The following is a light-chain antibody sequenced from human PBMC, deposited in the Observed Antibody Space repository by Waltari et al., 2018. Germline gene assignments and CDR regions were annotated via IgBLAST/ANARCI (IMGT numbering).Light chain of an antibody. CDR2: GTN. CDR1: SLRSYD. CDR3: NSRDSSGYV. V-gene: IGLV3-19*01. Sequence: SSELTQDPAVSVALGQTVRITCQGDSLRSYDASWYQQKPGQAPVLVIYGTNNRPSGIPDRFSGSSSGNTASLTITGAQAEDEADYYCNSRDSSGYVFGTGTKVTVL. J-gene: IGLJ1*01.